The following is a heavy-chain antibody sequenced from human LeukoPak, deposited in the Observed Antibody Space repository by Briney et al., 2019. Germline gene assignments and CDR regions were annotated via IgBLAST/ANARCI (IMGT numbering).Heavy chain of an antibody. J-gene: IGHJ4*02. CDR3: ARFRYIGSDLEVFDS. D-gene: IGHD5-12*01. CDR1: GFTFNNYW. Sequence: GGSLRLSCAASGFTFNNYWFSWVRQSLGKGLEWVANINQDEGHKYSVDSVKGRFTISRDNARNSLYLQMNGLRAEHTAVYYCARFRYIGSDLEVFDSWGQGTLVTVSS. CDR2: INQDEGHK. V-gene: IGHV3-7*01.